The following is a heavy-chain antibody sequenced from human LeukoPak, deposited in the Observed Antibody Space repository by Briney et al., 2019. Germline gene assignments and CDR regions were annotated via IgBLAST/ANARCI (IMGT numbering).Heavy chain of an antibody. CDR1: AFTFSTYV. Sequence: PGGSLRLSCAASAFTFSTYVMSWVRQAPGKGLEWVSSISDSGGTTYYADSVKGRFTISRDNSKNTLYLQMNSPSAGDTAVYYCAKGSAGGYFDYWGQGTLVTVSS. J-gene: IGHJ4*02. V-gene: IGHV3-23*01. CDR2: ISDSGGTT. D-gene: IGHD1-26*01. CDR3: AKGSAGGYFDY.